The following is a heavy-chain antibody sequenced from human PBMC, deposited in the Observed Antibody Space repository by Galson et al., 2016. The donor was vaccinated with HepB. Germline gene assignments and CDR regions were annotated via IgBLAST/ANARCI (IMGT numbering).Heavy chain of an antibody. CDR3: AGAVRANDAFDI. CDR1: DGSISNYF. J-gene: IGHJ3*02. D-gene: IGHD3-10*01. V-gene: IGHV4-59*01. Sequence: SETLSLTCTVSDGSISNYFWSWIRQPPGKGLEWIGYISYSGNTNYSPSLKSRVTISVDTSKIQFSLKLSSVTAAATAVYYCAGAVRANDAFDIWGQGTMVTVSS. CDR2: ISYSGNT.